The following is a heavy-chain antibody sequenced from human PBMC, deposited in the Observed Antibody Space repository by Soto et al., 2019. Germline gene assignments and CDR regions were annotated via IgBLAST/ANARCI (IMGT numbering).Heavy chain of an antibody. CDR1: GGSISSSSYY. CDR2: IYYSGST. J-gene: IGHJ4*02. CDR3: SFSGDGSGYDPFDF. D-gene: IGHD3-22*01. V-gene: IGHV4-61*05. Sequence: PSETLSLTCTVSGGSISSSSYYWGWLRQPPGKGLEWIGNIYYSGSTNYNPSLKSRVTISVDTSKNQFSLKLSSVTAADTAVYYCSFSGDGSGYDPFDFWGQGTLVTVS.